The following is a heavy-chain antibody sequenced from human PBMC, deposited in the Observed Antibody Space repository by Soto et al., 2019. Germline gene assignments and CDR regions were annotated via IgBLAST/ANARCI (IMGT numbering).Heavy chain of an antibody. CDR2: IYYSGST. J-gene: IGHJ5*02. Sequence: QLQLQESGPGLVKPSETLSLTCTVSGGSISSSSYYWGWIRQPPGKGLEWIGSIYYSGSTYYNPSLKSRVTISVDTSKNQFSLKLSSVTAADTAVYHCARHGTGSDSLGGLGRWFDPWGQGTLVTVSS. CDR3: ARHGTGSDSLGGLGRWFDP. CDR1: GGSISSSSYY. D-gene: IGHD3-10*01. V-gene: IGHV4-39*01.